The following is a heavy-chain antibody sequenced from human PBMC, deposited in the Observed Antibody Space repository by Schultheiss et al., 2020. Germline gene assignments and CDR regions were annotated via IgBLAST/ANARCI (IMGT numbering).Heavy chain of an antibody. V-gene: IGHV4-59*01. CDR1: GGSISSYY. CDR3: ARSSPSLIDY. J-gene: IGHJ4*02. D-gene: IGHD6-19*01. Sequence: SATLSLTCTVSGGSISSYYWSWIRQPPGKGLEWIGYIYYSGSTNYNPSLKSRVTISVDTSKNQFSLKLSSVTAADTAVYYCARSSPSLIDYWGQGTLVTGYS. CDR2: IYYSGST.